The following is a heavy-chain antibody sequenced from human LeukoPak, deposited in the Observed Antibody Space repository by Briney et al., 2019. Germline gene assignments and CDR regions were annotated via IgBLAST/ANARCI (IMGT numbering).Heavy chain of an antibody. Sequence: SETLSLTCAVYGGSFSGYYWSWIRQPPGKGLEWIGEINHSGSTNYNPSLKSRVTISVDTSKNQFSLKLSSVTAADTAVYYCARVFYDSSELFDYWGQGTLVTVSS. V-gene: IGHV4-34*01. D-gene: IGHD3-22*01. CDR2: INHSGST. CDR3: ARVFYDSSELFDY. J-gene: IGHJ4*02. CDR1: GGSFSGYY.